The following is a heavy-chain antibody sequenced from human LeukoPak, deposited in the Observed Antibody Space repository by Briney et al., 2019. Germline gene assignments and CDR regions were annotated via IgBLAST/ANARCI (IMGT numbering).Heavy chain of an antibody. J-gene: IGHJ3*02. D-gene: IGHD3-3*02. V-gene: IGHV5-51*01. CDR1: GYSFTSYW. CDR3: ARDSIPLGAFDI. CDR2: IYPGDSDT. Sequence: GESLKISCKGSGYSFTSYWLGWGRQMPGKGLECMGIIYPGDSDTRYSPSFQGQVTISADKSISTAYLQWSSLKASDTAMYYCARDSIPLGAFDIWGQGTMVTVSS.